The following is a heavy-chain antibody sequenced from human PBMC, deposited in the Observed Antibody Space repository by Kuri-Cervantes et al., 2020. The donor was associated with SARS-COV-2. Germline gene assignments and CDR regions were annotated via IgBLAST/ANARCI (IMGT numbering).Heavy chain of an antibody. CDR1: GYTLTELS. V-gene: IGHV1-24*01. J-gene: IGHJ6*03. CDR3: ARDQGCSSTSCYSGFRANYYYYMDV. D-gene: IGHD2-2*02. CDR2: FDPEDGET. Sequence: ASVKVSCKVSGYTLTELSMHWVRQAPGKGLEWMGGFDPEDGETIYAQKFQGRVTMTEDTSTDTAYMELSSLRSEDTAVYYCARDQGCSSTSCYSGFRANYYYYMDVWGKGTTVTVSS.